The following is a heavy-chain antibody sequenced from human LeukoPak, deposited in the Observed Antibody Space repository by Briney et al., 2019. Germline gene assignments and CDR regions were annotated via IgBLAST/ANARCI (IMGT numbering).Heavy chain of an antibody. CDR3: ARFSPAHDAFDI. Sequence: SETLSLTCAVYGGSFSGYYWSWTRQPPGKGLEWIGEINHSGSTNYNPSLKSRVTISVDTSKNQFSLKLSSVTAADTAVYYCARFSPAHDAFDIWGQGTMVTVSS. V-gene: IGHV4-34*01. J-gene: IGHJ3*02. CDR2: INHSGST. CDR1: GGSFSGYY.